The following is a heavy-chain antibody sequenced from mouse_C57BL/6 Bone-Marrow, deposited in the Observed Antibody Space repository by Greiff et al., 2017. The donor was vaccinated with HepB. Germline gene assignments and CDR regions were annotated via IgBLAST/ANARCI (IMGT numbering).Heavy chain of an antibody. V-gene: IGHV5-6*01. CDR2: ISSGGSYT. D-gene: IGHD1-1*01. Sequence: EVMLVESGGDLVKPGGSLKLSCAASGFTFSSYGMSWVRQTPDKRLEWVATISSGGSYTYYPDSVKGRFTISRDNAKNTLYLQMSSLKSDDTAMYYCARHDYGGYFDVWGTGTTVTVSS. J-gene: IGHJ1*03. CDR3: ARHDYGGYFDV. CDR1: GFTFSSYG.